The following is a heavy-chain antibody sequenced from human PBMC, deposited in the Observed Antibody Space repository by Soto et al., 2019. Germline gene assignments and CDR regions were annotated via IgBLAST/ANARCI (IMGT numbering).Heavy chain of an antibody. V-gene: IGHV3-21*01. CDR2: ISSSSSYI. CDR1: GCTFSNYS. CDR3: ARSYYGDYAGYYYYMDV. D-gene: IGHD4-17*01. J-gene: IGHJ6*03. Sequence: GGSLRLSCAAFGCTFSNYSMNWVRQAPGKGLEWVSSISSSSSYIYYADSVKGRFTISRDNAKSSLYLQMNSLRAEDTAVYYFARSYYGDYAGYYYYMDVWGKGTTVTVSS.